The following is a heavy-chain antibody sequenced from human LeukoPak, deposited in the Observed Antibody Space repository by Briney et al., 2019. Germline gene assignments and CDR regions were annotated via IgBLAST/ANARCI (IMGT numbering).Heavy chain of an antibody. V-gene: IGHV1-69*05. Sequence: GASVKVSCKASGGTFSSYAISWVRQAPGQGLEWMGGIIPIFGTANYAQKFQGRVTITTDESTSTAYMELSSLRSEDTAVYYCARVQSLGYQPTGAFDIWGQGTMVTVSS. CDR2: IIPIFGTA. D-gene: IGHD2-2*01. CDR3: ARVQSLGYQPTGAFDI. CDR1: GGTFSSYA. J-gene: IGHJ3*02.